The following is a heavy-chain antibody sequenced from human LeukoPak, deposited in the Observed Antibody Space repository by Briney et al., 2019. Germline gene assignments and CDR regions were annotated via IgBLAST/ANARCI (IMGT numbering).Heavy chain of an antibody. CDR2: IFYSGST. CDR1: SGSIRSSSYY. CDR3: ARMPLAGGFDY. J-gene: IGHJ4*02. Sequence: SETLSLTCTVSSGSIRSSSYYWGWIRQPPGKGLEWIGSIFYSGSTYYNPSLKSRVTMSVDTSKNQFSLKLSSVTAADTAVYYCARMPLAGGFDYWGQGTLVTVSS. D-gene: IGHD3-16*01. V-gene: IGHV4-39*01.